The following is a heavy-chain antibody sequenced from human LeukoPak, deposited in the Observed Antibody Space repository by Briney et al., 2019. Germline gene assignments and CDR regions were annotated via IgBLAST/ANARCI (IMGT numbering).Heavy chain of an antibody. CDR2: IYYSGST. V-gene: IGHV4-39*01. CDR1: GGSISSSSYY. D-gene: IGHD4-17*01. J-gene: IGHJ4*02. Sequence: SETLSLTCTLSGGSISSSSYYWGWIREPPGEGLERIGSIYYSGSTYYSPSLTSRVTISVDTSKNQFSLKLSSVTAADTAVYYCARHYRDYIDPFDDWGQGTPVTVSS. CDR3: ARHYRDYIDPFDD.